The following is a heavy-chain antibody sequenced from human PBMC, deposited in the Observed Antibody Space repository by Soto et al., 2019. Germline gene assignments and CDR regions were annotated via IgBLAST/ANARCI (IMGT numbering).Heavy chain of an antibody. D-gene: IGHD2-2*01. CDR2: IYPGDSDT. J-gene: IGHJ6*02. V-gene: IGHV5-51*01. CDR1: GYTFTDYW. CDR3: AVHTSNFHYYFCAMDV. Sequence: GESLKISCKGSGYTFTDYWIGWVRQLPGKGLEWMGIIYPGDSDTRYSPSFQGHVTITVDKSTSTACLQWNTLKASDTAMYYCAVHTSNFHYYFCAMDVWGQGTPVTVSS.